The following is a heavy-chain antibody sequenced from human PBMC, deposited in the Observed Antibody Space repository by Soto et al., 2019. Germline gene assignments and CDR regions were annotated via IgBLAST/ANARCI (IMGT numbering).Heavy chain of an antibody. Sequence: AASVKVSCKASGYTFANFGINWVRQAPGQGLEWMGWISPYNGNTNYAQKLQGRVTMTTDTSTSTAYMELRSLRSDDTAVYYCARGAPLDYWGQGTLVTVS. CDR3: ARGAPLDY. J-gene: IGHJ4*01. V-gene: IGHV1-18*01. CDR2: ISPYNGNT. CDR1: GYTFANFG.